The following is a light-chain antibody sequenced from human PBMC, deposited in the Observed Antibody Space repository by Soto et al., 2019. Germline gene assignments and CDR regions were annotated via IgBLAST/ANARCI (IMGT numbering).Light chain of an antibody. CDR1: QSIDSTY. Sequence: EIVLTQSPGTLSLSPGERATLSCRASQSIDSTYLAWYQQKPGQAPRLLIYGTSNRATGIPDRFSGSGPGTDFTLTISRLEPEDFAVYYCQQYGSAPETFGQGTKVEIK. V-gene: IGKV3-20*01. CDR2: GTS. J-gene: IGKJ1*01. CDR3: QQYGSAPET.